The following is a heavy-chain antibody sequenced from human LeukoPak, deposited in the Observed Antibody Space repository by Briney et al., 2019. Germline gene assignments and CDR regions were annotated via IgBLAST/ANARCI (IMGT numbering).Heavy chain of an antibody. CDR2: FDPEDGET. Sequence: GASVKVSCKVSGYTLTELSMHWVRQAPGKGLEWMGVFDPEDGETIYAQKFQGRVTMTEDTSTDTAYMELSSLRSEDTAVYYCATNYYDSSGYPTTLDYWGQGTLVTVSS. D-gene: IGHD3-22*01. V-gene: IGHV1-24*01. J-gene: IGHJ4*02. CDR3: ATNYYDSSGYPTTLDY. CDR1: GYTLTELS.